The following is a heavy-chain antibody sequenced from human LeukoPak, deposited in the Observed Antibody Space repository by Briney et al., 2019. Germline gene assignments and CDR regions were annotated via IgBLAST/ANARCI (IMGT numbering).Heavy chain of an antibody. Sequence: ASVKVSCKVSGYTLTELSMHWVRQAPGKGLEWMGGFDPEDGETIYAQRFQGRVTMTEDTSTDTAYMELSSLRSEDTAVYYCATSGDDSSGYYYPLDYWGQGTLVTVSS. CDR3: ATSGDDSSGYYYPLDY. J-gene: IGHJ4*02. CDR2: FDPEDGET. V-gene: IGHV1-24*01. CDR1: GYTLTELS. D-gene: IGHD3-22*01.